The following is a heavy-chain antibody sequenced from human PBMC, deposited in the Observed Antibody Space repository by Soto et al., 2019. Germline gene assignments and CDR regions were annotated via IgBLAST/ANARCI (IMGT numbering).Heavy chain of an antibody. D-gene: IGHD1-26*01. V-gene: IGHV1-2*04. CDR1: GYTFTGYY. CDR2: INPNSGGT. J-gene: IGHJ3*02. CDR3: ARTSGSHSIDAFDI. Sequence: GASVKVSCKASGYTFTGYYMHCVRQAPGQGLEWMGWINPNSGGTNYAQKFQGWVTMTRDTSISTAYMELSRLRSDDTAVYYCARTSGSHSIDAFDIWGQGTMVTVSS.